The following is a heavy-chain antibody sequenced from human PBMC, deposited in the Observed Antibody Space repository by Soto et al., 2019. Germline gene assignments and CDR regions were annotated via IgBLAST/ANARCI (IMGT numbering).Heavy chain of an antibody. Sequence: QVQLVQSGAEVKKPGSSVKVSCKASGGTFSSYAISWVRQAPGQGLEWMGGIIPIFGTANYAQKFQGRVTITADESTSTAYMELSSLRSDDTAVYYCARGSYYGSGSYHAGMDVWGQGTTVTVSS. CDR1: GGTFSSYA. CDR2: IIPIFGTA. J-gene: IGHJ6*02. V-gene: IGHV1-69*12. D-gene: IGHD3-10*01. CDR3: ARGSYYGSGSYHAGMDV.